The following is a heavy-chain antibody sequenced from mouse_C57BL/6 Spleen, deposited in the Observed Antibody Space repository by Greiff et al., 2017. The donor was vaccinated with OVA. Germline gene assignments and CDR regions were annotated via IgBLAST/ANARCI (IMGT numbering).Heavy chain of an antibody. CDR2: INPNYGTT. CDR3: ARSGSNSPRWYFDV. Sequence: VQLKQSGPELVKPGASVKISCKASGYSFTDYNMNWVKQSNGKSLEWIGVINPNYGTTSYNQKFKGKATLTVDQSSSTAYMQLNSLTSEDSAVYYCARSGSNSPRWYFDVWGTGTTVTVSS. V-gene: IGHV1-39*01. D-gene: IGHD2-5*01. CDR1: GYSFTDYN. J-gene: IGHJ1*03.